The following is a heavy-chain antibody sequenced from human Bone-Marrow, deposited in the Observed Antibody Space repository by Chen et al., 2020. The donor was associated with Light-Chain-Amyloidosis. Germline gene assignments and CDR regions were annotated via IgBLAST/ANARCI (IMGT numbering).Heavy chain of an antibody. CDR1: GYTFPNYW. Sequence: EVQLEQSGPEVKKPGESLKISCKGSGYTFPNYWIGWVRQMLGKGLEWMGVIYPDDSDARYSPSCEGQVTISADKSIATAYLQLRSLKASDTAMYYGARRRDGNNFDYWGQGTLVTVSS. J-gene: IGHJ4*02. CDR3: ARRRDGNNFDY. CDR2: IYPDDSDA. V-gene: IGHV5-51*01.